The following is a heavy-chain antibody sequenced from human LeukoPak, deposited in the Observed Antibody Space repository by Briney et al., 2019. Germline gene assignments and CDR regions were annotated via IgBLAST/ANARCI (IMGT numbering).Heavy chain of an antibody. CDR3: ARGRRLFGVVMNEFNSYYFDY. CDR1: GGSISSYY. Sequence: SETLSLTCTVSGGSISSYYWSWIRQPPGKGLEWIGYIYYSGNTNYNPSLKSRVTISVDTSKNQFSLKLSSVTAADTAVYYCARGRRLFGVVMNEFNSYYFDYWGQGTLVTVSS. CDR2: IYYSGNT. J-gene: IGHJ4*02. V-gene: IGHV4-59*01. D-gene: IGHD3-3*01.